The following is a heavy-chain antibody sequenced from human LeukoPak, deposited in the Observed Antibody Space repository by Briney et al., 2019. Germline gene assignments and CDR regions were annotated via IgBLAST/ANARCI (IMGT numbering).Heavy chain of an antibody. V-gene: IGHV1-24*01. CDR3: ATTRLGPDGMDV. Sequence: EASVKVSCKVSGYTLTELSMHWVRQAPGKGLEWMGGFDPEDGETIYAQKFQGRVTMTEDTSTDTAYMELSSLRSEDTAVYYCATTRLGPDGMDVWGQGTTVTVSS. CDR1: GYTLTELS. CDR2: FDPEDGET. J-gene: IGHJ6*02. D-gene: IGHD2-2*01.